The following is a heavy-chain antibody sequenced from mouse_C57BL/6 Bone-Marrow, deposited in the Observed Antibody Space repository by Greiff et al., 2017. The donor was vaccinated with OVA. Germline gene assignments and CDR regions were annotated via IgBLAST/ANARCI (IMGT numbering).Heavy chain of an antibody. V-gene: IGHV5-6*01. CDR3: AHTVVATHWYFDV. J-gene: IGHJ1*03. CDR2: ISSGGSYT. Sequence: EVKVVESGGDLVKPGGSLKLSCAASGFTFSSYGMSWVRQTPDKRLEWVATISSGGSYTYYPDSVKGRFTISRDNAKNTLYLQMSSLKSEDTAMYYCAHTVVATHWYFDVWGTGTTVTVSS. CDR1: GFTFSSYG. D-gene: IGHD1-1*01.